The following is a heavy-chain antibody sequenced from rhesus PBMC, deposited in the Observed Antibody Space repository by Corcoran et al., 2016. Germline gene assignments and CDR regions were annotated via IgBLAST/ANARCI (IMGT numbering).Heavy chain of an antibody. J-gene: IGHJ5-1*01. CDR1: GASISSYW. V-gene: IGHV4-80*01. D-gene: IGHD6-31*01. CDR3: ATQKAAAGDNRFDV. CDR2: NNGKKWST. Sequence: QVQLQESGPGLVQPSETLSLTCTVSGASISSYWWSWIRQPPGQGLEWIGENNGKKWSTTHNPSHKSRVTLSRDTSKNQFSLKLSSGTAADTAVDDGATQKAAAGDNRFDVWGPGVLVTVSS.